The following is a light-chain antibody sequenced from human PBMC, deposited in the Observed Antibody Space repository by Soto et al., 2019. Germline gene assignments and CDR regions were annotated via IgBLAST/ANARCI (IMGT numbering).Light chain of an antibody. CDR1: QSLISSDGNTY. CDR2: KVS. V-gene: IGKV2-30*01. J-gene: IGKJ1*01. Sequence: DVVMTQSPLSLPVTLGQPASVSCRSSQSLISSDGNTYLHWFQQRPGQSPRRLIYKVSNRDSGVPDRFSGSGSGTDFTLKISRVEAEDVGVYYCMQGTHWPRTFGQGTKVEIK. CDR3: MQGTHWPRT.